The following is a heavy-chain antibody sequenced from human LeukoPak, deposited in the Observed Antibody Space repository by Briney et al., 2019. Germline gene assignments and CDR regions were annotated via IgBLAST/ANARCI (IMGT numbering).Heavy chain of an antibody. Sequence: GASVKVSCKASGGTFSSYTISWVRQAPGQGLEWMGRIIPILGIANYAQKFQGRATITADKSTSTAYMELSSLRSEDTAVYYCARETGPRAFDIWGQGTMVTVSS. V-gene: IGHV1-69*02. CDR3: ARETGPRAFDI. CDR2: IIPILGIA. CDR1: GGTFSSYT. J-gene: IGHJ3*02. D-gene: IGHD1-14*01.